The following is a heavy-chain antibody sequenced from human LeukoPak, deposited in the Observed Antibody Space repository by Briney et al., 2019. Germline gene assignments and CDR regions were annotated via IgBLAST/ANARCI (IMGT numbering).Heavy chain of an antibody. CDR1: GYTFRQYS. CDR2: VSPSHTTR. V-gene: IGHV1-18*01. D-gene: IGHD3-3*02. CDR3: ARDYILPLETDNGDGFAI. Sequence: ASVKVSCKASGYTFRQYSISWVRQAPGKGCEWMGWVSPSHTTRVYAQEFQGRVTMTADTNTNTVSMELRSLRFDDTAVYFCARDYILPLETDNGDGFAIWGQGTVVTVSS. J-gene: IGHJ3*02.